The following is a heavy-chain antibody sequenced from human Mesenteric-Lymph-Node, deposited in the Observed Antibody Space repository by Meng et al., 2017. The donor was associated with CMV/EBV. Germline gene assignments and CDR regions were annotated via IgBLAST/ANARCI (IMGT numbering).Heavy chain of an antibody. CDR1: GYTFTSYD. V-gene: IGHV1-2*02. Sequence: ASVKVSCKASGYTFTSYDINWVRQATGQGLEWMGWINPNSGGTNYAQKFQGRVTMTRDTSISTAYMELSRLRSDDTAVYYCARNLGRGYCSSTSCLSDYWGQGTLVTVSS. D-gene: IGHD2-2*01. J-gene: IGHJ4*02. CDR2: INPNSGGT. CDR3: ARNLGRGYCSSTSCLSDY.